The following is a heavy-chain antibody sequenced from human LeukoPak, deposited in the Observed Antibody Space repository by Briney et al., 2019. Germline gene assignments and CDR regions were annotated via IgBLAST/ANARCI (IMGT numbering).Heavy chain of an antibody. J-gene: IGHJ2*01. CDR1: GGSISSSSYY. CDR3: ATPYSSSSRYFDL. CDR2: IYYSGST. V-gene: IGHV4-39*01. Sequence: SETLSLTCTVSGGSISSSSYYWGWIRQPPGKGLEWIGSIYYSGSTYYNPSLKSRVTISVDTSKNQFSLKLSSVTAADTAVHYCATPYSSSSRYFDLWGRGTLVTVSS. D-gene: IGHD6-13*01.